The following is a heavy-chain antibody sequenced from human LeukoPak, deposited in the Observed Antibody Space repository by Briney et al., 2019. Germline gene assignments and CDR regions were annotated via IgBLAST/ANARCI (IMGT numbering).Heavy chain of an antibody. J-gene: IGHJ4*02. V-gene: IGHV4-34*01. CDR1: GGSFSGYY. CDR3: AKWALDGYNSPRDDY. CDR2: INHSGST. D-gene: IGHD5-24*01. Sequence: PSETLSLTCAVYGGSFSGYYWSWIRQPPGKGLEWIGEINHSGSTNYNPSLKSRVTISVDTSKNQFSLKLSSVTAADTAVYYCAKWALDGYNSPRDDYWGQGTLVTVSS.